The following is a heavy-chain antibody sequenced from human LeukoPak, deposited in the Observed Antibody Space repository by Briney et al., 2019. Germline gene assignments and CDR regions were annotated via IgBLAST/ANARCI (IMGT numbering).Heavy chain of an antibody. CDR2: INPNSGGT. D-gene: IGHD6-13*01. Sequence: GASVKVSCKASGYTFTGYYMHWVRQAPGQGLEWMGWINPNSGGTNYAQKFQGRVTMTRDTSVSTAYMELSRLRSDDTAVYYCARGPLVLFESGFDPWGQGTLVTVSS. CDR3: ARGPLVLFESGFDP. CDR1: GYTFTGYY. J-gene: IGHJ5*02. V-gene: IGHV1-2*02.